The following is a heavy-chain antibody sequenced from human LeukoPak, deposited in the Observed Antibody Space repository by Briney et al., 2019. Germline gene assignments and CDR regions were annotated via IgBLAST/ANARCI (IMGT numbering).Heavy chain of an antibody. Sequence: PSETLSLACTVSSYSISSGYYWGWIRQPPGKGLEWIGNIHYSGSTYYNPSLKSRVTISVDTSKNQFSLKVSSVTAADTAVYYCARGDYGDYWGQGALVTVSS. V-gene: IGHV4-38-2*02. CDR1: SYSISSGYY. CDR3: ARGDYGDY. D-gene: IGHD4/OR15-4a*01. CDR2: IHYSGST. J-gene: IGHJ4*02.